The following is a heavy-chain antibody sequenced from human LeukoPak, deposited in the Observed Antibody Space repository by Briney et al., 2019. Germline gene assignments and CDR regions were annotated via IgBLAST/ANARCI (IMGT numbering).Heavy chain of an antibody. CDR3: ATRFGSSWAFDY. CDR2: FDPEDGET. V-gene: IGHV1-24*01. J-gene: IGHJ4*02. D-gene: IGHD6-13*01. CDR1: GYTLTELS. Sequence: ASVKVSCKVSGYTLTELSMHWVRQAPGKGLGWMGGFDPEDGETIYAQKFQGRVTMTEDTSTDTAYMELSSLRSEDTAVYYCATRFGSSWAFDYWGQGTLVTVSS.